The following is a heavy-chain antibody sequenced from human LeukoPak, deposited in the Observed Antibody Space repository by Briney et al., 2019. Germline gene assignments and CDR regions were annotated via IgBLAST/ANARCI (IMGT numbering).Heavy chain of an antibody. J-gene: IGHJ6*04. CDR3: ARDSDIVVVVAAAALDV. V-gene: IGHV3-30*04. D-gene: IGHD2-15*01. Sequence: PGGSLTLSCAASGFTFNSYAMHWVRQAPGKGLEGVAVISYDGSNIYYADSVKGRFTISRDNSKNTLYLQMNSLRAEDTAVYFCARDSDIVVVVAAAALDVWGKGTTVTVSS. CDR1: GFTFNSYA. CDR2: ISYDGSNI.